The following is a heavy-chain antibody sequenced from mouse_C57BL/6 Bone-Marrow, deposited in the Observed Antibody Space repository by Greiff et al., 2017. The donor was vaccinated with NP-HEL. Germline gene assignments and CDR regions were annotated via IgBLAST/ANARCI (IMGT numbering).Heavy chain of an antibody. CDR3: ARLIYYGNYVYAMDY. V-gene: IGHV5-6*01. CDR2: ISSGGSYT. CDR1: GFTFSSYG. D-gene: IGHD2-1*01. J-gene: IGHJ4*01. Sequence: EVKLMESGGDLVKPGGSLKLSCAASGFTFSSYGMSWVRQTPDKRLEWVATISSGGSYTYYPDSVKGRFTISRDNAKNTLYLQMSSLKSEDTAMYYCARLIYYGNYVYAMDYWGQGTSVTVSS.